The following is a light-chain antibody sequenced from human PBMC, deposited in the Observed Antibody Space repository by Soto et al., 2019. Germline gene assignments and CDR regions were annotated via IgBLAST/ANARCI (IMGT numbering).Light chain of an antibody. Sequence: DIVMTQSPDSLAVSLGERATINCKSSQSVLLTSNNKNYLAWDQQKPGQPPKLLIYWASTRESGVPDRFSASGSGTDFTLTITGLQAQDVAVYYCQQSFTTPSTFGQGTRLEIK. CDR1: QSVLLTSNNKNY. CDR2: WAS. V-gene: IGKV4-1*01. CDR3: QQSFTTPST. J-gene: IGKJ5*01.